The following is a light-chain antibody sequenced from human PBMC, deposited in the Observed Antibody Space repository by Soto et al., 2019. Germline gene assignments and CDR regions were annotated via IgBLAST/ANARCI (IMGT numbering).Light chain of an antibody. J-gene: IGLJ1*01. V-gene: IGLV1-51*02. CDR2: ENN. Sequence: QSALTQPPSVSAAPGQKVTISCSGSSSNIGNNYVSWYQQLPGTAPKLLIYENNKRPSGIPDRFSGSKSGTSATLGITGLQTGDEADNDCGTCDIYISAPYVVLPVSKLNV. CDR1: SSNIGNNY. CDR3: GTCDIYISAPYV.